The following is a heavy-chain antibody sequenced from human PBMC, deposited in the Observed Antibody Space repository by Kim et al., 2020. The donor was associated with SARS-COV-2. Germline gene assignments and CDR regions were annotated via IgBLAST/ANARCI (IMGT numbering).Heavy chain of an antibody. V-gene: IGHV5-51*01. D-gene: IGHD3-10*01. J-gene: IGHJ6*02. CDR1: GYSFTSYW. Sequence: GESLKISCKGSGYSFTSYWIGWVRQMPGKGLEWMGIIYPGDSHTRYSPSFQGQVTISADKSISTAYLQWSSLKASDTAMYYCARLESLLWFGELLVYGMDVWGQGTTVTVSS. CDR2: IYPGDSHT. CDR3: ARLESLLWFGELLVYGMDV.